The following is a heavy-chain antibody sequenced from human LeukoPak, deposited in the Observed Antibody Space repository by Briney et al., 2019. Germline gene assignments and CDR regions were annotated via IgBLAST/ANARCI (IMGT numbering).Heavy chain of an antibody. J-gene: IGHJ5*02. CDR1: GYTFTDYF. CDR3: ARDGLFYASGSYFSSWFDP. V-gene: IGHV1-2*02. D-gene: IGHD3-10*01. CDR2: INPKSGGT. Sequence: ASVKVSCKASGYTFTDYFMNWVRQAPGQGLEWMGWINPKSGGTVYAQKFQGRVTMTRDTSSSTVYMELSRLRSDDTAVYYCARDGLFYASGSYFSSWFDPWGQGTLVTVSS.